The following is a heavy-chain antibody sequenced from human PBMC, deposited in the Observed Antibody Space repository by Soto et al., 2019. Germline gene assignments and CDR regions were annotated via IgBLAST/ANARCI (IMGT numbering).Heavy chain of an antibody. CDR2: ISSSGSTI. J-gene: IGHJ6*03. CDR1: GFTFSDYY. D-gene: IGHD6-13*01. V-gene: IGHV3-11*01. CDR3: ARLPLGPGIAAAGPMDV. Sequence: PGGSLRLSCAASGFTFSDYYMSWIRQAPGKGLEWVSYISSSGSTIYYADSVKGRFTISRDNAKTSLYLQMNSLRAEDTAVYYCARLPLGPGIAAAGPMDVWGKGTTVTVSS.